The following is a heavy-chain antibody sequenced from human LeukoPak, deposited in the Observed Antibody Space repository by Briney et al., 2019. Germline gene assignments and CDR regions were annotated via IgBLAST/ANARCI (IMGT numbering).Heavy chain of an antibody. J-gene: IGHJ4*02. CDR1: GYTLTELS. D-gene: IGHD6-19*01. V-gene: IGHV1-24*01. CDR3: ATEQPVAGTGGDAFDY. Sequence: GASVKVSCKLSGYTLTELSMHWVRQAPGKGLEWMGGFDPEDGETIYAQKFRGRVTMTEDTSTDTAYMELSSLRSEDTAVYYCATEQPVAGTGGDAFDYWGQGTLVTVSS. CDR2: FDPEDGET.